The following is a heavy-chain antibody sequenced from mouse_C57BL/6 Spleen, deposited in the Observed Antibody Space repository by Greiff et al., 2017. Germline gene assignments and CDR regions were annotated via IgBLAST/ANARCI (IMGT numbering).Heavy chain of an antibody. D-gene: IGHD1-1*01. CDR3: AEGNYYGSSYNYAMDY. Sequence: QVQLQQPGTELVKPGASVKLSCKASGYTFTSYWMHWVKQRPGQGLEWIGNINPSNGGTNSNEKFKSKATLTVDKSSSTAYMQLSSLTSEDSAVYYCAEGNYYGSSYNYAMDYWGQGTSVTVSS. CDR1: GYTFTSYW. J-gene: IGHJ4*01. CDR2: INPSNGGT. V-gene: IGHV1-53*01.